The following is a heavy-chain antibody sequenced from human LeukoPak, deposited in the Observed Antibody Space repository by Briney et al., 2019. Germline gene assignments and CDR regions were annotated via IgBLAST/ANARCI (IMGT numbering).Heavy chain of an antibody. D-gene: IGHD3-10*01. V-gene: IGHV3-30*18. J-gene: IGHJ5*02. CDR1: GVTLSPYG. Sequence: GGSLRLSCAASGVTLSPYGMHWVRQAPGTGLEWVAVISYEGGTQHYADSVKGRFIISRDNPRNTLYLQMNILRTEDTAVYYCAKEGTPQVSTWYDLWGQGTQVIVSS. CDR3: AKEGTPQVSTWYDL. CDR2: ISYEGGTQ.